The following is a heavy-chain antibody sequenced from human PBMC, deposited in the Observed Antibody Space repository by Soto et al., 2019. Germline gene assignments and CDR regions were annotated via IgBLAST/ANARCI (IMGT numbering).Heavy chain of an antibody. J-gene: IGHJ5*02. Sequence: SEKVTCKVSGYPPTKLSRLWVRQTDGKGLEWMGDFDPEDCETIYAQKFQGRVTMTEDTSTDTAYMELSSLRSEDTAVYYCARVLCSSNSCSTRLMTWFDPCGQRTLVTVSS. CDR3: ARVLCSSNSCSTRLMTWFDP. CDR1: GYPPTKLS. V-gene: IGHV1-24*01. CDR2: FDPEDCET. D-gene: IGHD2-2*02.